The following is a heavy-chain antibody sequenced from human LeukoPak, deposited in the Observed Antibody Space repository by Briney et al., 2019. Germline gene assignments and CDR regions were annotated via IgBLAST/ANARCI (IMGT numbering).Heavy chain of an antibody. CDR3: ARARGSSSPFDY. CDR1: GFTFSSYS. V-gene: IGHV3-21*01. J-gene: IGHJ4*02. CDR2: ISSSSSYI. Sequence: GGSLRLSCAASGFTFSSYSMNWVRQAPGKGLEWVSSISSSSSYIYYADSVKGRFTISRDNGKNSLYLQMNSLRAEDTAVYYCARARGSSSPFDYWGQGTLVTVSS. D-gene: IGHD6-6*01.